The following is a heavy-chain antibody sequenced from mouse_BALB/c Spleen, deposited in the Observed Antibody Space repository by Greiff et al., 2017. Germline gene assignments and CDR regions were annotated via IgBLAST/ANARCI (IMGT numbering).Heavy chain of an antibody. Sequence: EVQVVESGGGLVKPGGSLKLSCAASGFTFSSYAMSWVRQSPEKRLEWVAEISSGGSYTYYPDTVTGRFTISRDNAKNTLYLEMSSLRSEDTAMYYCARGYGYDEDPGFAYWGQGTLVTVSA. D-gene: IGHD2-2*01. J-gene: IGHJ3*01. CDR1: GFTFSSYA. CDR2: ISSGGSYT. CDR3: ARGYGYDEDPGFAY. V-gene: IGHV5-9-4*01.